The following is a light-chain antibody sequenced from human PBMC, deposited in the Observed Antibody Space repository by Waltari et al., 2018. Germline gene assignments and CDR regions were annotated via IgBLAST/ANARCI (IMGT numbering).Light chain of an antibody. CDR2: AAS. V-gene: IGKV1-39*01. CDR1: QSISSY. J-gene: IGKJ1*01. CDR3: QQSYSTPRT. Sequence: DIQMTQSPSSLSASVGDRLTIPCRASQSISSYLNWYQQKPGKAPKLLIYAASSLQSGVPSRFSGSGSGTDFTLTISSLQPEDFATYYCQQSYSTPRTFGQGTKVEIK.